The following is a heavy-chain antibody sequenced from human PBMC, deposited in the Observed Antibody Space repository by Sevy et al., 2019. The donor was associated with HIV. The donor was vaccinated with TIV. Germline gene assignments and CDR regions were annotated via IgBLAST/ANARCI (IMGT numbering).Heavy chain of an antibody. D-gene: IGHD2-15*01. J-gene: IGHJ4*02. CDR2: ISSSSTI. V-gene: IGHV3-48*02. CDR3: TRANLGYCSGGSCSTFGY. CDR1: GFTFSSYS. Sequence: GGSLRLSCAASGFTFSSYSMNWVRQAPGKGLEWVSYISSSSTIYYADSVKGRFTISRDNARNSLYLQMNSLRDEDTAVYYCTRANLGYCSGGSCSTFGYWGQGTLVTVSS.